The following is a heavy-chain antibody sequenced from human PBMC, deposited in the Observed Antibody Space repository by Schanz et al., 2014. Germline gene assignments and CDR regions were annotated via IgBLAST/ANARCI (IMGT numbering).Heavy chain of an antibody. Sequence: EVHLLESGGGLVEPGGSLRLSCATSGFSLDIFAVSWVRQAPGKGLLWVSAISGGGGTTYYADSVKGRFTISRDNSKNTLYLQMNSLRPEDTAVYYCAKSQGSSFDSWGQGTLVTVSS. J-gene: IGHJ4*02. CDR1: GFSLDIFA. D-gene: IGHD6-13*01. CDR2: ISGGGGTT. CDR3: AKSQGSSFDS. V-gene: IGHV3-23*01.